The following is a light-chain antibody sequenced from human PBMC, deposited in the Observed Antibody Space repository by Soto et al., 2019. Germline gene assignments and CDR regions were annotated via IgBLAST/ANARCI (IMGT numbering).Light chain of an antibody. CDR2: GAS. V-gene: IGKV3-20*01. J-gene: IGKJ2*01. CDR3: RQYGSSPGT. Sequence: EIVLTQSPGTLSLSPGERATLACRASQSVSSSYLAWYQQKPGQAPRLLIYGASSRATGIPDRFSGSGSGTDFTLIISRLQPEDFAVYYCRQYGSSPGTFGQGNKLEIK. CDR1: QSVSSSY.